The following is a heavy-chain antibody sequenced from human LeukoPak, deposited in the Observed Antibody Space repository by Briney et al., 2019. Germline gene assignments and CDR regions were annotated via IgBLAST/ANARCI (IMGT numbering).Heavy chain of an antibody. CDR2: IYYSGST. V-gene: IGHV4-59*01. CDR3: ARDYMVRGYYYGMDV. J-gene: IGHJ6*02. Sequence: SETLSLTCPVSGGSISSYYWSWIRQPPGKGLEWIGYIYYSGSTNYNPSLKSRVTISVDTSKNQFSLKLSSVTAADTAVYYCARDYMVRGYYYGMDVWGQGTTVTVSS. CDR1: GGSISSYY. D-gene: IGHD3-10*01.